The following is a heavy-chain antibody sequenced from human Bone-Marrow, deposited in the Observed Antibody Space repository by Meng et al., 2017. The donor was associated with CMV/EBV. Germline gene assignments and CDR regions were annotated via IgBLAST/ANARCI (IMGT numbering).Heavy chain of an antibody. J-gene: IGHJ4*02. D-gene: IGHD1-1*01. CDR3: ANRGGLESYFDD. CDR2: IRSLRNGGTM. CDR1: GFNFGDYA. Sequence: GGSLRLSCSASGFNFGDYAMSWVRQAPGKGLEWVGLIRSLRNGGTMQYAASVNARFSISRDYSKSLVYLQMNSLKIEDTAVYYCANRGGLESYFDDWGQGALVPVSA. V-gene: IGHV3-49*04.